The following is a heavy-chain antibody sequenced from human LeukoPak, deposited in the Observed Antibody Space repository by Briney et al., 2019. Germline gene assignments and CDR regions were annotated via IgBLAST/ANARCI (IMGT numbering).Heavy chain of an antibody. J-gene: IGHJ5*02. D-gene: IGHD1-1*01. CDR3: AKGNWNSYPGWFDP. CDR2: ISGSGGST. Sequence: GGSLRLSCAASRFTFSSYAMSWVRQAPGKGLEWVSAISGSGGSTYYADSVKGRFTVSRDNSKNTLYVQMNSLRAEDTAVYYCAKGNWNSYPGWFDPWGQGTLVTVSS. CDR1: RFTFSSYA. V-gene: IGHV3-23*01.